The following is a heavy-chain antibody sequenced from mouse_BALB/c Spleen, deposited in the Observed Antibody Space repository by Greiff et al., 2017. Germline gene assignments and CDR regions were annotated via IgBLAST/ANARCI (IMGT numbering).Heavy chain of an antibody. Sequence: EVHLVESGGGLVKPGGSLKLSCAASGFTFSDYYMYWVRQTPEKRLEWVATISDGGSYTYYPDSVKGRFTISRDNAKNNLYLQMSSLKSEDTAMYYCASYGNYGWFAYWGQGTLVTVSA. V-gene: IGHV5-4*02. D-gene: IGHD2-1*01. CDR1: GFTFSDYY. CDR2: ISDGGSYT. J-gene: IGHJ3*01. CDR3: ASYGNYGWFAY.